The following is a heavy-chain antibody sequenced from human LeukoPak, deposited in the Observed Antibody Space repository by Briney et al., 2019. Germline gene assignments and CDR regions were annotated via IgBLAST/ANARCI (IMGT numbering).Heavy chain of an antibody. CDR1: GYSFTSYW. J-gene: IGHJ4*02. Sequence: GESLKISCKGSGYSFTSYWIGWVRQMPGKGLEWMGIIYPGDSDTRYSPSFQGQVTISADKSISTAYLQWSSLKASDTPMYYWARQPYTYYYYSSGYYYFDYWGQGTLVTVSS. CDR2: IYPGDSDT. D-gene: IGHD3-22*01. CDR3: ARQPYTYYYYSSGYYYFDY. V-gene: IGHV5-51*01.